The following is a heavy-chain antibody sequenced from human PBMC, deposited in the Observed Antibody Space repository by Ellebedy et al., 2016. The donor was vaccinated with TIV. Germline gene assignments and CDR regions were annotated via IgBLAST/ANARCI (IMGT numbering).Heavy chain of an antibody. CDR2: INPNSGNT. D-gene: IGHD3-22*01. CDR1: GYSFTGYY. J-gene: IGHJ4*02. V-gene: IGHV1-8*03. Sequence: AASVKVSCKASGYSFTGYYMHWVRQAPGQGLEWMGWINPNSGNTGYAQKFQGRVTITRNTSISTAYMELSSLRSEDTAVYYCARVFSGYYPCDYWGQGTLVTVSS. CDR3: ARVFSGYYPCDY.